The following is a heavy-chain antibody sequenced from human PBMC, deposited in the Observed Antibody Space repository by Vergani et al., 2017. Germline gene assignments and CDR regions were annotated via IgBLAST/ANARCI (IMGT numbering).Heavy chain of an antibody. CDR2: IKQDGSEK. Sequence: EVQLVESGGGLVKPGGSLRLSCAASGFTFSSYWMSWVRQAPGKGLEWVANIKQDGSEKNYEESVKGRFTIYRDNAKNALYLQMNSLRAEDTAVYYCARERDNIGSYSRFRPRAVNFDYWGQGTLVTVSS. V-gene: IGHV3-7*04. CDR3: ARERDNIGSYSRFRPRAVNFDY. J-gene: IGHJ4*02. D-gene: IGHD1-26*01. CDR1: GFTFSSYW.